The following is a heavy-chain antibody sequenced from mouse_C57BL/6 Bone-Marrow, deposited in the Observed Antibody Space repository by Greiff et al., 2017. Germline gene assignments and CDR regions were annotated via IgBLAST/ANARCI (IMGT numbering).Heavy chain of an antibody. CDR3: ARSGWAYGKDY. Sequence: VQLQQPGAELVKPGASVKLSCKASGYTFTSYWMQWVKQRPGQGLEWIGEIDPSDSSTNYNQKFKGKATLTVDTSSSTAYMQLSSLTSGDSAVYYCARSGWAYGKDYWGQGTSVTVSA. J-gene: IGHJ4*01. D-gene: IGHD6-5*01. CDR1: GYTFTSYW. V-gene: IGHV1-50*01. CDR2: IDPSDSST.